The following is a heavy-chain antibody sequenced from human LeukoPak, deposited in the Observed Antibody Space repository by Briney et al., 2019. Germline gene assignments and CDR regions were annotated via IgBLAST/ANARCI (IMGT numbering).Heavy chain of an antibody. V-gene: IGHV4-59*01. CDR2: IYYSGST. CDR3: ATRPLGAGDFDY. D-gene: IGHD6-19*01. J-gene: IGHJ4*02. Sequence: PSETLSLTCTVSGGSISSYYWSWIRQPPGKGLEWIGYIYYSGSTNYNPSLKSRVTTSVDTSKNQFSLKLSSVTAADTAVYYCATRPLGAGDFDYWGQGTLVTVSS. CDR1: GGSISSYY.